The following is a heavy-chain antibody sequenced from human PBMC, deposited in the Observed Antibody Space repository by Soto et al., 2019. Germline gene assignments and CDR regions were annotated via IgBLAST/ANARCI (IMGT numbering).Heavy chain of an antibody. Sequence: QVQLQQWGAGLLKPSETLSLTCAVYGGPFSGYYWSWIRQPPGKGLEWIGEINHSGSTNYNPSLKSRVTISVDTSKNQFSLKLSSVTAADTAVDYCARGSETGGYSYGQHYFDYWGQGTLVTVSS. D-gene: IGHD5-18*01. CDR3: ARGSETGGYSYGQHYFDY. CDR1: GGPFSGYY. CDR2: INHSGST. V-gene: IGHV4-34*01. J-gene: IGHJ4*02.